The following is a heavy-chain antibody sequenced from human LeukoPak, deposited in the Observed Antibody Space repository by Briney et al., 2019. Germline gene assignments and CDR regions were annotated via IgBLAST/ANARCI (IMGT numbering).Heavy chain of an antibody. Sequence: ASVKVSCKASGYTFTSYAMHWVRQAPGQRLEWMGWINAGNGNTKYSQKFQGRVTITTDESTSTAYMELSSLRSEDTAVYYCARNLYPKTAAAFDYWGQGTLVTVSS. V-gene: IGHV1-3*01. CDR2: INAGNGNT. J-gene: IGHJ4*02. D-gene: IGHD6-13*01. CDR1: GYTFTSYA. CDR3: ARNLYPKTAAAFDY.